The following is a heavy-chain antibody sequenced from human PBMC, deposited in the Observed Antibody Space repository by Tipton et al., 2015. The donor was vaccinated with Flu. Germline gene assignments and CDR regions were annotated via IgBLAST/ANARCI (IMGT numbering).Heavy chain of an antibody. D-gene: IGHD4-11*01. CDR2: IHRSGST. Sequence: LRLSCAVSGYSIRSSNYYWGWIRQPPGKGLEWIATIHRSGSTKYNPSLKSRVTISVDTSKNQFSLEMRSVTAADMAVYYCARRDFSNYVSDPKNWFDRWGQGTLVTVSS. V-gene: IGHV4-38-2*01. J-gene: IGHJ5*02. CDR1: GYSIRSSNYY. CDR3: ARRDFSNYVSDPKNWFDR.